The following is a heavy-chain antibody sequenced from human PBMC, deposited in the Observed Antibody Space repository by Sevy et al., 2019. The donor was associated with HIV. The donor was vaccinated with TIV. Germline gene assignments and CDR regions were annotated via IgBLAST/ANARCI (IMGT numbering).Heavy chain of an antibody. CDR2: INQDGSEK. CDR1: GFTFRSYW. D-gene: IGHD3-22*01. V-gene: IGHV3-7*01. CDR3: AKKKYYYDSSTNGWFDP. J-gene: IGHJ5*02. Sequence: GGSLRLSCGASGFTFRSYWMSWVRQAPGKGLEWVANINQDGSEKDYVDSVKGRFTISRDNVKNSLFLQMNSLRAEDTAVYYCAKKKYYYDSSTNGWFDPWGQGTLVTVSS.